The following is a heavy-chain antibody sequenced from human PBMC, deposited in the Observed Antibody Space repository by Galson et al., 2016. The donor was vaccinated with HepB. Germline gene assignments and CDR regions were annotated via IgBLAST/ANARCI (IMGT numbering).Heavy chain of an antibody. D-gene: IGHD1-26*01. Sequence: SLRLSCAASGFTFSTYWMHWVRQAPGKGLVWVSRINSDGSSTGFADSAKGRFTISRDNAKNTLYLQMNSLRAEDTAVYYCARGGSRPIDYWGQGTLVTVSS. CDR2: INSDGSST. CDR1: GFTFSTYW. J-gene: IGHJ4*02. V-gene: IGHV3-74*01. CDR3: ARGGSRPIDY.